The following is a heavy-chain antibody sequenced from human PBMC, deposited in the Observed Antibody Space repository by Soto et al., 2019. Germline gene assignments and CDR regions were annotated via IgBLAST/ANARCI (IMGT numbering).Heavy chain of an antibody. CDR1: GGSFSGYY. J-gene: IGHJ6*02. CDR2: INHSGST. Sequence: SETLSLTCAVYGGSFSGYYWSWIRQPPGKGLEWIGEINHSGSTNYNPSLKSRVTISVDTSKNQFSLKLSSVTAADTAVYYCAKYYYDSSGYYSDYYYGMDVWGQGTTVTVSS. V-gene: IGHV4-34*01. D-gene: IGHD3-22*01. CDR3: AKYYYDSSGYYSDYYYGMDV.